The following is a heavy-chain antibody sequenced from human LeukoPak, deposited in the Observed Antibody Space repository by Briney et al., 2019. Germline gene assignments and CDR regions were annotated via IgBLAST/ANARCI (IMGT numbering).Heavy chain of an antibody. Sequence: GGSLRLSCAASGFTFSSYAMSWVRQAPGKGLEWVSAISGSGGSTYYADSVKGRFTISRDNSKNTLYLQMNSLRAEDTAVYYCAKGGRYYYGSGSVDYWGQGTLVTASS. CDR3: AKGGRYYYGSGSVDY. CDR1: GFTFSSYA. J-gene: IGHJ4*02. D-gene: IGHD3-10*01. V-gene: IGHV3-23*01. CDR2: ISGSGGST.